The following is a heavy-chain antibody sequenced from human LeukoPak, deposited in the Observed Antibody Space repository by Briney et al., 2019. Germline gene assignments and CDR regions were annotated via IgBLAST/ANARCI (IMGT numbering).Heavy chain of an antibody. CDR1: GFTFDDYA. CDR3: AKGIGEGWLVQWGNHFDY. CDR2: ISWNSGSI. D-gene: IGHD6-19*01. Sequence: GRSLRLSCSASGFTFDDYAMHWVRQAPGKGLEWVSGISWNSGSIGYADSVKGRFTISRDNAKNSLYLQMNSLRAEDTALYYCAKGIGEGWLVQWGNHFDYWGQGTLVTVSS. V-gene: IGHV3-9*01. J-gene: IGHJ4*02.